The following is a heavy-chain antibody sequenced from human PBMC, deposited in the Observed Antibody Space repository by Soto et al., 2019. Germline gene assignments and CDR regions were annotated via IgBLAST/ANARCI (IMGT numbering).Heavy chain of an antibody. D-gene: IGHD2-15*01. Sequence: SETLSLTCTVSGGSISSGGYYWSWIRQHPGKGLEWIGYIYYSGSTYYNLSLKSRVTISVDTSKNQFSLKLSSVTAADTAVYYCAREASRPVAFDYWGQGTLVPVSS. V-gene: IGHV4-31*03. J-gene: IGHJ4*02. CDR1: GGSISSGGYY. CDR3: AREASRPVAFDY. CDR2: IYYSGST.